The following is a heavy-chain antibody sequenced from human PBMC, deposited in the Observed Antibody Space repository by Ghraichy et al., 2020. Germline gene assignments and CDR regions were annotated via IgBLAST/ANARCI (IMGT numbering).Heavy chain of an antibody. Sequence: SETLSLTCAVYGGSFSGYYWSWIRQPPGKGLEWIGEINHSGSTNYNPSRKSRVTISVDTSKNQFSLKLSSVTAADTAVYYCARVVYGDYFPDYWGQGTLVTVSS. J-gene: IGHJ4*02. CDR3: ARVVYGDYFPDY. CDR2: INHSGST. V-gene: IGHV4-34*01. CDR1: GGSFSGYY. D-gene: IGHD4-17*01.